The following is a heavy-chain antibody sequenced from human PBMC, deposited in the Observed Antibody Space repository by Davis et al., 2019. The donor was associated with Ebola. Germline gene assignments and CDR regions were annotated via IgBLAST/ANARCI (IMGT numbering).Heavy chain of an antibody. D-gene: IGHD4-23*01. J-gene: IGHJ4*02. Sequence: SETLSLTCTVSGGSISSDYWSWIRQPPGKGLEWIGYIYYSGSTYYNPSLKSRVTISVDTSKNQFSLKLSSVTAADTAVYYCARGIIWTTVVTQVGYFDYWGQGTLVTVSS. CDR2: IYYSGST. V-gene: IGHV4-59*12. CDR1: GGSISSDY. CDR3: ARGIIWTTVVTQVGYFDY.